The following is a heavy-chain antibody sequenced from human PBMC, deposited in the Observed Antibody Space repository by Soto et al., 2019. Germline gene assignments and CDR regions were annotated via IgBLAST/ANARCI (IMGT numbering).Heavy chain of an antibody. CDR2: IIPIFGTA. V-gene: IGHV1-69*13. Sequence: GASVKVSCKASGGTFSSYAISWVRQAPGQGLEWMEGIIPIFGTANYAQKFQGRVTITADESTSTAYMELSSLRSEDTAVYYCARKYYDFWSGYSTPVGAYYYGMDVWGQGTTVTVSS. J-gene: IGHJ6*02. CDR1: GGTFSSYA. D-gene: IGHD3-3*01. CDR3: ARKYYDFWSGYSTPVGAYYYGMDV.